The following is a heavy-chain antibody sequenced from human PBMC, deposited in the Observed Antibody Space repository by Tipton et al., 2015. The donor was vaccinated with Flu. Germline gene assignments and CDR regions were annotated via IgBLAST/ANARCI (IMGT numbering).Heavy chain of an antibody. Sequence: TLSLTCTVSGGSITGYYWAWIRQPPGRGLEWIGYIQYRGTTLYNPSLESRATMSVDTSKNQFSLRLTSVTAADTALYYCARRYYTGDGACYYLDYWGRGTLVTVSS. CDR1: GGSITGYY. CDR2: IQYRGTT. CDR3: ARRYYTGDGACYYLDY. D-gene: IGHD2-8*02. V-gene: IGHV4-59*01. J-gene: IGHJ4*02.